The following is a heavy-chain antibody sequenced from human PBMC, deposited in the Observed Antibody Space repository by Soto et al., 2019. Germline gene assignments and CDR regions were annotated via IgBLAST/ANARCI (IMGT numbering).Heavy chain of an antibody. CDR2: IYYSGST. CDR3: ARLSESILRYFDWLSQYDAFDI. V-gene: IGHV4-39*01. CDR1: GGSISSSSYY. J-gene: IGHJ3*02. D-gene: IGHD3-9*01. Sequence: SETLSLTCTVSGGSISSSSYYWGWIRQPPGKGLEWIGSIYYSGSTYYNPSLKSRVTISVDTSKNQFSLKLSSVTAADTAVYYCARLSESILRYFDWLSQYDAFDIWGQGTMVTVSS.